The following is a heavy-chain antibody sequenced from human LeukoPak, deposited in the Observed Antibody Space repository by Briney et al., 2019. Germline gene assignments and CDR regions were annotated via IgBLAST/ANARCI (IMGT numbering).Heavy chain of an antibody. CDR1: GNYW. Sequence: PGGSLRLSCAASGNYWMHWVRQAPGKGLVWVSHINSDGSWTGYADSVKGRFTISKDNAKNTVYLQMNSLRAEDTAVYYCAKDQDXAAADXYFDYXGQGTLVTVSS. CDR2: INSDGSWT. V-gene: IGHV3-74*01. J-gene: IGHJ4*02. D-gene: IGHD6-13*01. CDR3: AKDQDXAAADXYFDY.